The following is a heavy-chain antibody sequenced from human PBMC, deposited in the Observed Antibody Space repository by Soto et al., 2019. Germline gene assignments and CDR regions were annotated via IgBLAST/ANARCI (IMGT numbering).Heavy chain of an antibody. D-gene: IGHD3-22*01. CDR3: AKDAYYYDSSGYYYY. CDR1: GFTFSSYG. Sequence: GGSLRLSCASSGFTFSSYGMHWVRQAPGKGLEWVAVIWYDGSNKYYADSVKGRFTISRDNSKNTLYLQMNSLRAEDTAVYYCAKDAYYYDSSGYYYYWGQGTLVTVSS. V-gene: IGHV3-30*02. CDR2: IWYDGSNK. J-gene: IGHJ4*02.